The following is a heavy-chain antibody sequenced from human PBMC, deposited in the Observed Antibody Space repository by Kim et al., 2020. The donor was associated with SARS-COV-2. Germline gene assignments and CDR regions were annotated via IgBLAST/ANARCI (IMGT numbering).Heavy chain of an antibody. V-gene: IGHV3-9*01. CDR2: ISWNSGSI. D-gene: IGHD2-15*01. J-gene: IGHJ4*02. Sequence: GGSLRLSCAASGFTFDDYAMHWVRQAPGKGLEWVSGISWNSGSIGYADSVKGRFTISRDNAKNSLYLQMNSLRAEDTALYYCAKDYSSGVVAAHFDYWGQGTLVTVSS. CDR1: GFTFDDYA. CDR3: AKDYSSGVVAAHFDY.